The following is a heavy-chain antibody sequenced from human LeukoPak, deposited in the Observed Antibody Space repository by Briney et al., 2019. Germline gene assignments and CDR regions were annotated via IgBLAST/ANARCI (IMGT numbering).Heavy chain of an antibody. CDR2: INSGGTTI. V-gene: IGHV3-48*04. CDR1: GFTFNNYG. J-gene: IGHJ1*01. D-gene: IGHD6-19*01. CDR3: AKLAVAASAEFLQH. Sequence: PGGSLRLSCAASGFTFNNYGMHWVRQAPGKGLEWVSYINSGGTTIYNADSVKGRFTISRDNAKNSLYLQMNSLRAEDTAVYYCAKLAVAASAEFLQHWGQGTLVTVSS.